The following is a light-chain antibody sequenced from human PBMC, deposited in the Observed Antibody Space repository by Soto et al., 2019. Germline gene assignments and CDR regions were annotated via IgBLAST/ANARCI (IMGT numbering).Light chain of an antibody. V-gene: IGKV1-5*01. Sequence: DIQMTQSPSSLSASVGDIVTITFRASQNITRWLAWYQQKSGKAPKFLIYDASSLESGVPSRFSGSGSGTEFTLTISTLQPDDFATYYCQQYNSYPWTFGQGTKVDIK. CDR3: QQYNSYPWT. J-gene: IGKJ1*01. CDR1: QNITRW. CDR2: DAS.